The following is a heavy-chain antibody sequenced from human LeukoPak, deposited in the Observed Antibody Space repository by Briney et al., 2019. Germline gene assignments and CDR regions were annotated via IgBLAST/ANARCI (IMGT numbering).Heavy chain of an antibody. J-gene: IGHJ4*02. CDR1: GFTVSSNY. V-gene: IGHV3-66*02. D-gene: IGHD1-26*01. CDR2: IYSGGST. Sequence: GGSLRLSCAASGFTVSSNYMSWVCQAPGKGLEWVSVIYSGGSTYYADSVKGRFTISRDNSKNTLYLQMNSLRAEDTAVYYCARDRGVGAFDYWGQGTLVTVSS. CDR3: ARDRGVGAFDY.